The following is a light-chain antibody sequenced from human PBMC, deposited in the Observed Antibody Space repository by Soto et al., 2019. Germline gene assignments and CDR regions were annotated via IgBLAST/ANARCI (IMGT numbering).Light chain of an antibody. V-gene: IGLV2-14*01. Sequence: QSALTQPASVSGSPGQSITLSCTGTSSDVGGFDFVSWYQQYPAKDPKLFISDVTNRPSGVSNRFSGSKSGNTASLTISGLQAEDEADYYCISYASSTTLWVFGTGTKLTVL. J-gene: IGLJ1*01. CDR2: DVT. CDR1: SSDVGGFDF. CDR3: ISYASSTTLWV.